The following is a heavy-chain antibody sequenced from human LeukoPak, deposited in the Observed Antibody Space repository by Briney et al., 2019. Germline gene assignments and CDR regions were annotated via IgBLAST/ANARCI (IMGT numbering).Heavy chain of an antibody. CDR1: GFTFSSYA. CDR3: ARRADYESGGYLDY. Sequence: GSLSLSCAASGFTFSSYAISWVRQAPGRGLEWIGCIYYSGLTNYSPSLKSRATISVDTPKNQFSLNLNSVTAADSAVYYCARRADYESGGYLDYWGQGILVTVSS. V-gene: IGHV4-59*08. J-gene: IGHJ4*02. D-gene: IGHD3-22*01. CDR2: IYYSGLT.